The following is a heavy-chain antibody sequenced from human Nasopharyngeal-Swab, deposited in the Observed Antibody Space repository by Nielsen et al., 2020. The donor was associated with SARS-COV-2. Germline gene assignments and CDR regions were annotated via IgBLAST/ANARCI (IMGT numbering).Heavy chain of an antibody. Sequence: ASVKVSCKASGDTFSRKAINWVRQAPGQGLEWMGWIATPTGHPTYAQGFTGRFVFSLDTSVATAYLHINSLKTEDTAIYYCVRDQAMARPNWFDPWGQGTLVTVSS. J-gene: IGHJ5*02. CDR2: IATPTGHP. CDR1: GDTFSRKA. D-gene: IGHD5-18*01. V-gene: IGHV7-4-1*02. CDR3: VRDQAMARPNWFDP.